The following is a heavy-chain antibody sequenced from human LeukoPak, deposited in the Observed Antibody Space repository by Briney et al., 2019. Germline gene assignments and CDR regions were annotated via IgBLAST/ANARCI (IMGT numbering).Heavy chain of an antibody. V-gene: IGHV3-30*02. Sequence: GGSLRLSCAASGFTFSSYWMSWVRQAPGKGLEWVAFIRYDGSNKYYADSVKGRFTISRDNSKNTLYLQMNSLRAEDTAVYYCAKDGSGSYIIDYWGQGTLVTVSS. CDR1: GFTFSSYW. D-gene: IGHD3-10*01. CDR2: IRYDGSNK. CDR3: AKDGSGSYIIDY. J-gene: IGHJ4*02.